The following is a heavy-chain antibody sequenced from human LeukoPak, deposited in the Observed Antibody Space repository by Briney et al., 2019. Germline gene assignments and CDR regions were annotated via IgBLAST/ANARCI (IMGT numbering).Heavy chain of an antibody. J-gene: IGHJ4*02. Sequence: PSETLSLTCTVSGGSMSSFYWTWIRQPRGKGLEWIGCIYYSGTTNYNPSLKSRVSISVDTSKNQFSLILTSVTAADTAVYYCARGNWNYAHWGQGSLVTVSA. V-gene: IGHV4-59*01. CDR2: IYYSGTT. D-gene: IGHD1-7*01. CDR1: GGSMSSFY. CDR3: ARGNWNYAH.